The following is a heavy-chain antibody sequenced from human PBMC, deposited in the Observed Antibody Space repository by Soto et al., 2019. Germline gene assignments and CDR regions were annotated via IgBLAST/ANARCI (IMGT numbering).Heavy chain of an antibody. CDR2: IYYSGST. CDR1: GGSISSYY. D-gene: IGHD6-6*01. V-gene: IGHV4-59*01. Sequence: SETLSLTCTVSGGSISSYYWSWIRQPPGKGLEWIGYIYYSGSTNYNPSLKSRVTISVDTSKNQFSLKLSSVTAADTAVYYCSRASLSLMYSSSYWFDPWGQGTLVTVSS. J-gene: IGHJ5*02. CDR3: SRASLSLMYSSSYWFDP.